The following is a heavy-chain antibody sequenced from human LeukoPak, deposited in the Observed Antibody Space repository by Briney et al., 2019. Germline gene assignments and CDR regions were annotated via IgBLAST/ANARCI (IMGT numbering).Heavy chain of an antibody. CDR3: ARSIGGNLDY. Sequence: GGSLRLSCVASGFSLRRYWMYWVRQAPGKGLVWVSRISSDGPNTTYGDSVKGRFTIARDNAKNTLFLQMSSLRADDTAMYYCARSIGGNLDYWGQGTLVTVSS. CDR2: ISSDGPNT. V-gene: IGHV3-74*01. J-gene: IGHJ4*02. CDR1: GFSLRRYW. D-gene: IGHD3-16*01.